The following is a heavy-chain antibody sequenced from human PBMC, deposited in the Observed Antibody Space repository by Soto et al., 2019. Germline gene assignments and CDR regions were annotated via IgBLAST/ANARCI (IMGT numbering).Heavy chain of an antibody. CDR2: VHHSWGS. Sequence: QVQLQESGPGLVKPSETLSLSCTVSGGSISSYYWSWFRQSPGKRMEWIGYVHHSWGSSYNPSLHSRVAISIDTSKSQFSLKVTSVPATDKAVYYCARQGFGPLHGLVAVWGQGTTVTVSS. V-gene: IGHV4-59*08. CDR1: GGSISSYY. CDR3: ARQGFGPLHGLVAV. D-gene: IGHD3-10*01. J-gene: IGHJ6*02.